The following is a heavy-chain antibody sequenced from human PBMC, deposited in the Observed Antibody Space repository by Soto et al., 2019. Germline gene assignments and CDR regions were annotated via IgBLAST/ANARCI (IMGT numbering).Heavy chain of an antibody. V-gene: IGHV3-15*07. CDR2: IKSKTDGGTT. CDR3: SPMITFWGVIAVNYGMDF. CDR1: GFTFSNAW. D-gene: IGHD3-16*02. Sequence: PGGSLRISCAASGFTFSNAWMNWVRQAPGKGLEWVGRIKSKTDGGTTDYAAPVKGRFTISRDDSKNTLYLQMNSLKTEDTAVYYCSPMITFWGVIAVNYGMDFWGQGTSVPVSS. J-gene: IGHJ6*02.